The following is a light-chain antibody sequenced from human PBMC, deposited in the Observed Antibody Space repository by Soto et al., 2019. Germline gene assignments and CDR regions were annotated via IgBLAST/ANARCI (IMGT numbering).Light chain of an antibody. Sequence: EIVLTQSPGTLSLSPGEIATLSCRAGQSSSKYLAWYQQKPGQAPRVLIYGTSSRATGIPDRFSGSGSGTDFTLIISRLEPDDFAVYYCLQYGNLPWTFGQGTKVEIK. V-gene: IGKV3-20*01. CDR2: GTS. J-gene: IGKJ1*01. CDR1: QSSSKY. CDR3: LQYGNLPWT.